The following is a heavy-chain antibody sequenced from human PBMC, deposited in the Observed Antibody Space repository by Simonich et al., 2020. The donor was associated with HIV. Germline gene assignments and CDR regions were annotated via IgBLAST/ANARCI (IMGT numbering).Heavy chain of an antibody. CDR2: INHGVST. J-gene: IGHJ4*02. CDR1: GGSFRGYY. CDR3: ARGFYQRLYYFDY. D-gene: IGHD2-2*01. V-gene: IGHV4-34*01. Sequence: QVQLQQWGAGLLKPSETLSLTCAVYGGSFRGYYWSWSPQPPGKGLEWSGEINHGVSTNYTPSLKSRVTISVDTSKNQFSLTLSSVTAADTAVYYCARGFYQRLYYFDYWGQGTLVTVSS.